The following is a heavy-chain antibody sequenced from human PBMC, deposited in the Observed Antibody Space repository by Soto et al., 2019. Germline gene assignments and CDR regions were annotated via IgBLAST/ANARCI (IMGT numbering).Heavy chain of an antibody. D-gene: IGHD3-22*01. J-gene: IGHJ4*02. V-gene: IGHV1-18*01. CDR3: AREFNPDYYYDSSGYYYDY. CDR2: ISAYNGNT. Sequence: QVQLVQSGAEVKKPGASVKVSCKASGYTFTSYGISWVRQAPGQGLEWMGWISAYNGNTNYAQKLQGRVTMTTDTSTSTAYMELRSLRSDDTAVYYCAREFNPDYYYDSSGYYYDYWGQGTLVTVSS. CDR1: GYTFTSYG.